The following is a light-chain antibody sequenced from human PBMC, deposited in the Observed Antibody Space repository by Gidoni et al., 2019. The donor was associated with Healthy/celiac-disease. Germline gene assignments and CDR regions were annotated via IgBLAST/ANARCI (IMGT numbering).Light chain of an antibody. Sequence: EIVLPHSPATLSLSPGERATLSCRASQSVSSYLAWYQQNPGQAPRLLIYDASNRATGIPARFSGSGSGTDFTLTISSLEPEDFAVYYCQQRSNWLALTFGRGTKVEIK. J-gene: IGKJ4*01. V-gene: IGKV3-11*01. CDR3: QQRSNWLALT. CDR2: DAS. CDR1: QSVSSY.